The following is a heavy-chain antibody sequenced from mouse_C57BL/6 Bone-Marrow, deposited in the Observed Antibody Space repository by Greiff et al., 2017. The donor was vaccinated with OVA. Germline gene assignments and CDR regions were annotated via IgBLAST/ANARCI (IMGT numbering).Heavy chain of an antibody. CDR2: ISSGGDYI. CDR3: TREGSSPYYYAMDY. Sequence: EVQRVESGAGLVKPGGSLKLSCAASGFTFSSYAMSWVRQTPEKRLEWVAYISSGGDYIYYADTVKGRFTISRDNARNTLYLQMSSLKSEDTAMYYCTREGSSPYYYAMDYWGQGTSVTVSS. CDR1: GFTFSSYA. J-gene: IGHJ4*01. V-gene: IGHV5-9-1*02. D-gene: IGHD1-1*01.